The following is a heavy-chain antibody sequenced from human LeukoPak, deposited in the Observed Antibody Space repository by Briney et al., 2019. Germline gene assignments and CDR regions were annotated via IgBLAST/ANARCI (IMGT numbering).Heavy chain of an antibody. J-gene: IGHJ4*02. D-gene: IGHD4-17*01. CDR2: ISAYNGNT. CDR1: GYTCTSYG. CDR3: ARDGMTTVTTDFDY. V-gene: IGHV1-18*01. Sequence: ASVKVSCKASGYTCTSYGISWVRQAPGQGLEWMGWISAYNGNTNYAQKLQGRVTMTTDTSTSTAYMELRSLRSDDTAVYYCARDGMTTVTTDFDYWGQGTLVTVSS.